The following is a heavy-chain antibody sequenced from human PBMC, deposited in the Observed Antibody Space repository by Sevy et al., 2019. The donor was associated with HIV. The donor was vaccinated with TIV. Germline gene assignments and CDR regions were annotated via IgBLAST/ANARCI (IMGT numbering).Heavy chain of an antibody. CDR2: ISSSSSYI. D-gene: IGHD5-18*01. CDR1: GFTFSSYS. Sequence: GGSLRLSCAASGFTFSSYSMNWVRQAPGKGLEWVSSISSSSSYIYYADSVKGRFTISRDNAKNSLYLQMNSLRAEDTAVYYCARGPSGYSYGYSLNWFYPWGQGTLVTVSS. CDR3: ARGPSGYSYGYSLNWFYP. J-gene: IGHJ5*02. V-gene: IGHV3-21*01.